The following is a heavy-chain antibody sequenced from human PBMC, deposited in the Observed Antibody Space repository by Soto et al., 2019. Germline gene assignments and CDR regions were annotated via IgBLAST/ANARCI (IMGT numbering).Heavy chain of an antibody. CDR3: ARAIKRVGYCDSTSCHELDY. Sequence: GSGPTLVNPTETLTLTCTVSGVSFDNARVGVSWIRQPPGKALEWLAHIFSNDEKSYNTSLKRRLTIFKDTSKSQVVLTMANMDPVDTATYYCARAIKRVGYCDSTSCHELDYWGQGMLVTVSS. CDR1: GVSFDNARVG. D-gene: IGHD2-2*01. V-gene: IGHV2-26*01. J-gene: IGHJ4*02. CDR2: IFSNDEK.